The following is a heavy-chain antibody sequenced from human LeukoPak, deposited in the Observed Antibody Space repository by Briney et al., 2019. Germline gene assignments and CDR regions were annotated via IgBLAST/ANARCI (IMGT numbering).Heavy chain of an antibody. V-gene: IGHV3-21*01. CDR1: GFIFSDYD. CDR3: GRAFPPLRTSSAGDL. Sequence: GGSLRLSCSASGFIFSDYDMKWVRQAPGKGLEWVSAISGRSSHVYYGESVKGRFTISRDNAKNSLYLQLDSLGVEDTAVYYCGRAFPPLRTSSAGDLWGQGTLVTVSS. J-gene: IGHJ1*01. D-gene: IGHD3-16*01. CDR2: ISGRSSHV.